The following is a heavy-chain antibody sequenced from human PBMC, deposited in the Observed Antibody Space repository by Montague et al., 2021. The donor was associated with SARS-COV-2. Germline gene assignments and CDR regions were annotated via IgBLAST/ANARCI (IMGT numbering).Heavy chain of an antibody. J-gene: IGHJ2*01. V-gene: IGHV6-1*01. CDR2: TYYRSKWYN. Sequence: CAISGDSVSSNIATWNWIRQSPSRGLEWLGRTYYRSKWYNDYAVSVESRMIINPDTSNNRISLQLNSVTPEDTAVYYCARAYCGGDCYFYWYFDLWGRGTLVTVSS. CDR3: ARAYCGGDCYFYWYFDL. D-gene: IGHD2-21*02. CDR1: GDSVSSNIAT.